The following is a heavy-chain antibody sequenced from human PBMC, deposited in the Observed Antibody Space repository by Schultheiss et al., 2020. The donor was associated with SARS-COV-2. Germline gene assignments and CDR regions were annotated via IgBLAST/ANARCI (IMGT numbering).Heavy chain of an antibody. J-gene: IGHJ6*02. V-gene: IGHV3-30*03. CDR2: ISYDGSNK. CDR1: GFTFSSYG. Sequence: GESLKISCAASGFTFSSYGMHWVRQAPGKGLEWVAVISYDGSNKYYADSVKGRFTISRDNSKNTLYLQMNSLRAEDTAVYYCAAEGSYGMDVWGQGTTVTVSS. CDR3: AAEGSYGMDV.